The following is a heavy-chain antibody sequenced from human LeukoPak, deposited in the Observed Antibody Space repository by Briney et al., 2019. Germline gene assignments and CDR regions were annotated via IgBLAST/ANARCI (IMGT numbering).Heavy chain of an antibody. CDR1: GGTFSSYE. V-gene: IGHV1-69*13. CDR3: ARVSIAARLNYYYGMDV. Sequence: EASVKVSCKTSGGTFSSYEINWVRQAPGQGLEWMGGIIPIVGTANYAEKFQGRVTMTADESTSTAYMELSSLRSEDTAVYYCARVSIAARLNYYYGMDVWGQGTTVTVSS. D-gene: IGHD6-6*01. CDR2: IIPIVGTA. J-gene: IGHJ6*02.